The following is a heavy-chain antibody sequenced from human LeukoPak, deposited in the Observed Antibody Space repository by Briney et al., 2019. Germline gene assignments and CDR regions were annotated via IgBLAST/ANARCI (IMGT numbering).Heavy chain of an antibody. V-gene: IGHV3-30*02. CDR1: GFTFSSYG. CDR2: IRYDGSNK. Sequence: HPGGSLRLSCAASGFTFSSYGMHWVRQAPGKGLEWVAFIRYDGSNKYYADSVKGRFTISRDNAKNSLYLQMNSLRAEDTAVYYCARAPPTAVTNFDYWGQGTLVTVSS. D-gene: IGHD4-17*01. J-gene: IGHJ4*02. CDR3: ARAPPTAVTNFDY.